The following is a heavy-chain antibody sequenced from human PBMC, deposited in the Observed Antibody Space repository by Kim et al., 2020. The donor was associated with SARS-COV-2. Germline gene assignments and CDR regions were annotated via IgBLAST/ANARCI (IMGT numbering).Heavy chain of an antibody. J-gene: IGHJ4*02. CDR2: IYYSGST. V-gene: IGHV4-31*03. CDR3: ARVPNTIFGVVTHFDY. D-gene: IGHD3-3*01. Sequence: SETLSLTCTVSGGSISSGGYYWSWIRQHPGKGLEWIGYIYYSGSTYYNPSLKSRVTISVDTSKNQLSLKLSSVTAADTAVYYCARVPNTIFGVVTHFDYWGQGTLVTVSS. CDR1: GGSISSGGYY.